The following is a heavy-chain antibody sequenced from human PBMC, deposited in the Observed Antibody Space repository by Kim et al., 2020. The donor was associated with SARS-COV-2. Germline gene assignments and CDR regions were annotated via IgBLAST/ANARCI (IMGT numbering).Heavy chain of an antibody. CDR1: GFTLRVHR. J-gene: IGHJ4*01. V-gene: IGHV3-33*05. CDR3: ARDGGSGWSPSYYFDN. D-gene: IGHD6-19*01. Sequence: GGSLRLSCATSGFTLRVHRIHWVRQAPGRGLEWVAVSPYEGRNEKYADSVKGRFTISRDTSKNRLYLQMSSLRVEDTAVYYCARDGGSGWSPSYYFDNWG. CDR2: SPYEGRNE.